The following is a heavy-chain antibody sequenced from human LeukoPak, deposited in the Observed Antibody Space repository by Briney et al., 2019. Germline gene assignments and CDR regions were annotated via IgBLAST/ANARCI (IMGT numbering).Heavy chain of an antibody. Sequence: SETLSLTCTVSGGSIRSSNYYWGWLRQPPGKGLEWIGSIFYSGSTSYNPSLKSRVTISVDTSENEFSLKLTSVIAADTAVYYCASPTIGAFDIWGQGTRVTVSS. V-gene: IGHV4-39*01. CDR3: ASPTIGAFDI. CDR1: GGSIRSSNYY. CDR2: IFYSGST. D-gene: IGHD2/OR15-2a*01. J-gene: IGHJ3*02.